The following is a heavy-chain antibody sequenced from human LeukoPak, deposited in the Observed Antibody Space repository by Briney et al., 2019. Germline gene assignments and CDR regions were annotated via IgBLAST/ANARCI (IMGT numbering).Heavy chain of an antibody. D-gene: IGHD2-2*01. Sequence: GGSLRLSCAASGFTFSSYAMHWVRQAPGKGLEWVAVISYDGSNKYYADSVKGRFTISRDNSKNTLYLQMNSLRAEDTAVYYCARDDHPYCSSTSCYPSLFDYWGQGTLVTVSS. V-gene: IGHV3-30-3*01. CDR1: GFTFSSYA. J-gene: IGHJ4*02. CDR2: ISYDGSNK. CDR3: ARDDHPYCSSTSCYPSLFDY.